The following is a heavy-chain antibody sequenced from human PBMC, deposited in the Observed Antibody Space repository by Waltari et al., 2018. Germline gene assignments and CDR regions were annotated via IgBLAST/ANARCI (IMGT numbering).Heavy chain of an antibody. CDR2: IYSGGST. J-gene: IGHJ4*02. CDR1: GFTFSSYA. Sequence: EVQLLESGGGLVQPGGSLRLSCAASGFTFSSYAMSWVRQAPGKGRDGVSVIYSGGSTYYADSVKGRFTISRDNSKNTLYLQMNSLRAEDTAVYYCAKDQKRTFDYWGQGTLVTVSS. CDR3: AKDQKRTFDY. V-gene: IGHV3-23*03.